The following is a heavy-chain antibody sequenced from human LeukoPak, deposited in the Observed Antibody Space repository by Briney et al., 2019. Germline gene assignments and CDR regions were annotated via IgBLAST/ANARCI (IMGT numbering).Heavy chain of an antibody. CDR3: ARPWAGYSGYGDDAFDI. V-gene: IGHV1-69*04. J-gene: IGHJ3*02. CDR1: GGTFSSYA. D-gene: IGHD5-12*01. CDR2: IIPILGIA. Sequence: ASVKVSCKASGGTFSSYAISWVRQAPGQGLEWMGRIIPILGIANYAQKFQGRVTITADKSTSTACMELSSLRSEDTAVYYCARPWAGYSGYGDDAFDIWGQGTMVTVSS.